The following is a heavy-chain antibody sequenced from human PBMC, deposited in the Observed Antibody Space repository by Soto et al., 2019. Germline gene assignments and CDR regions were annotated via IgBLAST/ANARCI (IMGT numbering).Heavy chain of an antibody. D-gene: IGHD6-13*01. CDR1: GYSFTNYW. Sequence: EVQLVQSGAEVKKAGESLKISCQGSGYSFTNYWVGWVRQIPGRGLEWMGIIHPGDSDTRYSPFFQGQVTISADKSISTAYREWSRLKASDTAMYYCARHNRYSSTWFEGWFDPWGQGTLVTVSS. CDR2: IHPGDSDT. J-gene: IGHJ5*02. CDR3: ARHNRYSSTWFEGWFDP. V-gene: IGHV5-51*03.